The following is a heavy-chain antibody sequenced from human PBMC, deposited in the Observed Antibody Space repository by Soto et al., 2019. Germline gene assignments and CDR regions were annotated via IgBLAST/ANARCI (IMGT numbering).Heavy chain of an antibody. V-gene: IGHV1-18*01. Sequence: QVQLVQSGAEVKKPGASVKVSCKASGYTFTSYGITWVRQAPGQGLAWMGWISADNGNTNHAQKFQGRVPMTPDTSASTAYMEPRSLRSDDTAVYYWARKEVGATLKDSDYWGQGTLVTVSS. CDR2: ISADNGNT. CDR3: ARKEVGATLKDSDY. J-gene: IGHJ4*02. D-gene: IGHD1-26*01. CDR1: GYTFTSYG.